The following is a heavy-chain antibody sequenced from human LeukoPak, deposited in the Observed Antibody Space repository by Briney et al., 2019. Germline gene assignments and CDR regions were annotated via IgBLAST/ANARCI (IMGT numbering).Heavy chain of an antibody. CDR1: GYTFTGYG. D-gene: IGHD2-2*01. CDR3: ARGYCSSTSCYQPELDY. CDR2: LSAYNVNT. V-gene: IGHV1-18*01. J-gene: IGHJ4*02. Sequence: ASVTVSCKASGYTFTGYGISWVRQAPGQGLEWMGWLSAYNVNTNYAQKLQGRVTMTTDTSTSTVYMELRSLRSDDTAVYYCARGYCSSTSCYQPELDYWGQGTLVTVSS.